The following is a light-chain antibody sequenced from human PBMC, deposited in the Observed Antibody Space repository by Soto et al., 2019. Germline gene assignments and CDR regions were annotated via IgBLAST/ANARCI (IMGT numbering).Light chain of an antibody. CDR3: QQSSSSPYA. Sequence: IQMTQSPSSLSASVGDRVTITCRASQTISHYLNWYRQQPGKAPKLLIYAASNLQSGVPSRFIGRGSVADLALNISSRHTADIATDFCQQSSSSPYAFGHGTRVEIK. J-gene: IGKJ2*01. CDR2: AAS. CDR1: QTISHY. V-gene: IGKV1-39*01.